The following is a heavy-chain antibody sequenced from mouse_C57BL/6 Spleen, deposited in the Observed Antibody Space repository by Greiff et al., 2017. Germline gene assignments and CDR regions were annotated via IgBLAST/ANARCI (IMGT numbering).Heavy chain of an antibody. CDR1: GYTFTEYT. CDR3: ARHEADYDYGWFAY. Sequence: VQGVESGAELVKPGASVTLSCKASGYTFTEYTIHWVKQRSGQGLEWIGWFYPGSGSIKYNEKFKDKATLTADKSSSTVYMELSRMTSEDSAVYFCARHEADYDYGWFAYWGQGTLVTVSA. D-gene: IGHD2-4*01. J-gene: IGHJ3*01. V-gene: IGHV1-62-2*01. CDR2: FYPGSGSI.